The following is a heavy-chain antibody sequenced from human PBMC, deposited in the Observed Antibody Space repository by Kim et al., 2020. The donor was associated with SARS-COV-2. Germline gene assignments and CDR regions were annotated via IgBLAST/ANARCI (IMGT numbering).Heavy chain of an antibody. CDR2: ISWNSGSI. V-gene: IGHV3-9*01. D-gene: IGHD6-19*01. Sequence: GGSLRLSCAASGFTFDDYAMHWVRQAPGKGLEWVSGISWNSGSIGYADSVKGRFTISRDNAKNSLYLQMNSLRAEDTALYYCAKDSSGWHDDAFDIWGQGTMVTVSS. CDR1: GFTFDDYA. J-gene: IGHJ3*02. CDR3: AKDSSGWHDDAFDI.